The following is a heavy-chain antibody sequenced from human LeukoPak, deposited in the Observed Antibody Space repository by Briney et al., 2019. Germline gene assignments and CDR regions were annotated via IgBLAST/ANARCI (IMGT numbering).Heavy chain of an antibody. V-gene: IGHV3-21*01. CDR1: GFTLRDYT. J-gene: IGHJ4*02. CDR2: TSSGGGVN. Sequence: GGSLRLSCTTSGFTLRDYTMNWVRQAPGKRLEWLASTSSGGGVNFYADAVKGRFSISRDNGENSVYLQMNSLRAEDTAVYYCARPVAAAGTTNDYWGQGTLVTVSS. D-gene: IGHD6-13*01. CDR3: ARPVAAAGTTNDY.